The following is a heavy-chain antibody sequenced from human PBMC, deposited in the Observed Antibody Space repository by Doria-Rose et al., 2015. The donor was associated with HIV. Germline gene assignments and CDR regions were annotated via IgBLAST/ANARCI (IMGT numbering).Heavy chain of an antibody. J-gene: IGHJ4*02. D-gene: IGHD6-13*01. V-gene: IGHV2-26*01. CDR2: NFSDDER. CDR1: GVSLSSPGMG. CDR3: ARIESSRWYHKYYFDF. Sequence: QVTLKESGPVLVTPTETLTLTCTVSGVSLSSPGMGVSWIRQPPGKALEWLANNFSDDERSYKTSLKSRLTISRGTSKSQVVLTMTDMDPVDTATYYCARIESSRWYHKYYFDFWGQGTLVIVSA.